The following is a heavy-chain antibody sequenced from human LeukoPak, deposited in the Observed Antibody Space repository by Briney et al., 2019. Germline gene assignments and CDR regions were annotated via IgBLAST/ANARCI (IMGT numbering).Heavy chain of an antibody. J-gene: IGHJ3*02. V-gene: IGHV4-4*09. CDR3: ARHAQVTATEDAFDI. Sequence: SETLSLTCTVSGGSISSYYWSWIRQPPGKGLEWIGYIYTSGSTNYNPSLKSRVTISVDTSKNQFSLKLSSVTAADTAVYYCARHAQVTATEDAFDIWGQGTMVTVSS. D-gene: IGHD4-23*01. CDR1: GGSISSYY. CDR2: IYTSGST.